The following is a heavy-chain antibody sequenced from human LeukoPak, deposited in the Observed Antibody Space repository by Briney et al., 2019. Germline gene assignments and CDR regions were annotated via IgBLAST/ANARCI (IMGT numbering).Heavy chain of an antibody. CDR3: AKGAVDTTMVAECYFDY. D-gene: IGHD5-18*01. CDR1: GFTFSSNG. J-gene: IGHJ4*02. V-gene: IGHV3-30*18. Sequence: GGSLRLSCAASGFTFSSNGMHWVRQAPGKGLEWVALISYDGSNENFADSVKGRFSISRDNSKNTVFLQMNSLRPEDTAVYFCAKGAVDTTMVAECYFDYWGLGTLVTVSS. CDR2: ISYDGSNE.